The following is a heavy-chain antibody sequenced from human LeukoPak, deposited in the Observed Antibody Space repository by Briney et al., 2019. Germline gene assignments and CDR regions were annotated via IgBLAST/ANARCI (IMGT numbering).Heavy chain of an antibody. CDR1: GFTFSSYG. CDR3: GEGSGYQAPYYYYYMDV. Sequence: GGSLRLSCAASGFTFSSYGMHWVRQAPGKGLEWVAFIRFDGSNKYYADSVKGRFTISRDNSKNTLYLHVNSLRPYDTAVYYWGEGSGYQAPYYYYYMDVWGKGTTVTVSS. V-gene: IGHV3-30*02. J-gene: IGHJ6*03. D-gene: IGHD6-25*01. CDR2: IRFDGSNK.